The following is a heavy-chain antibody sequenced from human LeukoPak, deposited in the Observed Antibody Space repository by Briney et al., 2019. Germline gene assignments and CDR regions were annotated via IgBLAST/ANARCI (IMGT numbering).Heavy chain of an antibody. CDR1: GYSISSGYY. J-gene: IGHJ4*02. V-gene: IGHV4-38-2*02. CDR2: IYHSGST. D-gene: IGHD3-3*01. Sequence: PSETLSLTCTVSGYSISSGYYWGWIRQPPGKGLEWIGSIYHSGSTYYNPSLKSRVTISVDTSKNQFSLKLSSVTAADTAVYYCARSDYDFWSGYLWGQGTLVTVSS. CDR3: ARSDYDFWSGYL.